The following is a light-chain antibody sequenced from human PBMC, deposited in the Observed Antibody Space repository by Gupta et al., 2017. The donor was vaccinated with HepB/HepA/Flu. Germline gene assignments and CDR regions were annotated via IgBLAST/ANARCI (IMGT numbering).Light chain of an antibody. CDR1: WSTIGAKP. V-gene: IGLV1-44*01. CDR2: TDY. CDR3: ASWDDSLRAWV. Sequence: QSVLTQPPSASGTPGQRVPISCSGSWSTIGAKPVNWYQQHQRTAPKPLILTDYQRPSGVPDRFSGSKSGTSASLAISGLQSEDEADDYCASWDDSLRAWVFGGGTKLTVL. J-gene: IGLJ3*02.